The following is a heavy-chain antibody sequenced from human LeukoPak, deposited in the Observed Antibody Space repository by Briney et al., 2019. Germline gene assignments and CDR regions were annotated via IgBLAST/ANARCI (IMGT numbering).Heavy chain of an antibody. D-gene: IGHD4-23*01. CDR1: GGSISSSSYY. V-gene: IGHV4-39*01. CDR2: IYYSGST. J-gene: IGHJ3*02. CDR3: ARPQGGNPLPNTFDI. Sequence: SETLSLTCTVSGGSISSSSYYWGWIRQPPGKGLEWIGSIYYSGSTYYNPSLKSRVTISVDTSKNQFSLKLSSVTAADTAVYYCARPQGGNPLPNTFDIWGQGTMATVSS.